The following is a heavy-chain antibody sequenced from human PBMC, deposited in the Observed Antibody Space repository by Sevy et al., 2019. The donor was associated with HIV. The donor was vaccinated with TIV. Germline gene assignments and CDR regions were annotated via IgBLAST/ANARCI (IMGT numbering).Heavy chain of an antibody. D-gene: IGHD3-3*01. J-gene: IGHJ4*02. Sequence: GGSLRLSCAASGFTFNMYWMTWVRQAPGKGLEWVANIKKDGSEKYYVDSVKGRLTMSRDNAKNSLYLQMNSLRAEDTGVYYCARVGVGSWLPHYYFDYWGQGALVTVSS. CDR3: ARVGVGSWLPHYYFDY. CDR2: IKKDGSEK. CDR1: GFTFNMYW. V-gene: IGHV3-7*01.